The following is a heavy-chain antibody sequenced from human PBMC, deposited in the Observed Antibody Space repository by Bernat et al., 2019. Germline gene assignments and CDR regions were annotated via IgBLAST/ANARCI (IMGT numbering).Heavy chain of an antibody. J-gene: IGHJ4*02. CDR2: IYSGGST. Sequence: EVQLVESGGGLVQPGGSLRLSCAASGFTVSSNYMSWVRQAPGKGLEWVSVIYSGGSTYYADSVKGRFTISRDNSKNTLYLQINSLRAEDTAVYYCASRLLYDYVWGSFGYWGQGTLVTVSS. V-gene: IGHV3-66*01. CDR3: ASRLLYDYVWGSFGY. CDR1: GFTVSSNY. D-gene: IGHD3-16*01.